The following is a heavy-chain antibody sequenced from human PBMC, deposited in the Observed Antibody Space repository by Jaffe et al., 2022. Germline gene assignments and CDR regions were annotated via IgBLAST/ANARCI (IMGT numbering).Heavy chain of an antibody. CDR1: GGSISSSSYY. D-gene: IGHD3-10*01. CDR3: ARHSRWFRDFAAYYYYYMDV. CDR2: IYYSGST. J-gene: IGHJ6*03. V-gene: IGHV4-39*01. Sequence: QLQLQESGPGLVKPSETLSLTCTVSGGSISSSSYYWGWIRQPPGKGLEWIGSIYYSGSTYYNPSLKSRVTISVDTSKNQFSLKLSSVTAADTAVYYCARHSRWFRDFAAYYYYYMDVWGKGTTVTVSS.